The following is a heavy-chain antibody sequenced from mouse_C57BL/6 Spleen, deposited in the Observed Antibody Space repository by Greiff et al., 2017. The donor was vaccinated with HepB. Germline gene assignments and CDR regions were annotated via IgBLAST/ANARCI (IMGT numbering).Heavy chain of an antibody. CDR2: IYPGNSDT. J-gene: IGHJ4*01. Sequence: EVKLQESGTVLARPGASVKMSCKTSGYTFTSYWMHWVKQRPGQGLEWIGAIYPGNSDTSYNQKFKGKAKLTAVTSASTAYMELSSLTNEDYAVYYWTRDDYDGRDYYARDYWGQGTSVTVSS. D-gene: IGHD2-4*01. V-gene: IGHV1-5*01. CDR1: GYTFTSYW. CDR3: TRDDYDGRDYYARDY.